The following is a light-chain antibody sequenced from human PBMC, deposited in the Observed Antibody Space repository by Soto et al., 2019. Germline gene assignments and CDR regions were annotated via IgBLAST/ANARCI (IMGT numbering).Light chain of an antibody. CDR1: QSLDSW. J-gene: IGKJ1*01. CDR2: KTS. Sequence: DIQMTQSPSTLSASVEDRVTTTCRASQSLDSWLAWYQQKPGKPPKLLIYKTSILEFGVPSRFSGSGSGTLFTLTISSLQPDDFATYYCQQYHSFSTFGQGTKVEIK. V-gene: IGKV1-5*03. CDR3: QQYHSFST.